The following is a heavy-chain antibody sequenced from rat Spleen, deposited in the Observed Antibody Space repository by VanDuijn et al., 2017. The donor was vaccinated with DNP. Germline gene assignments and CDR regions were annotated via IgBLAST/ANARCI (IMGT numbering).Heavy chain of an antibody. CDR1: GFTFSNYG. CDR3: ARHLLLQWWDFDY. D-gene: IGHD1-1*01. Sequence: EVQLVESGGGLVQPGRSLKLSCAAPGFTFSNYGMAWVRQAPTKGLEWVATISVGDSNTFYRDSVKGRFTISRDNAKNTQYLQMDSLRSEDTATYYCARHLLLQWWDFDYWGQGVRVTVYS. J-gene: IGHJ2*01. V-gene: IGHV5S13*01. CDR2: ISVGDSNT.